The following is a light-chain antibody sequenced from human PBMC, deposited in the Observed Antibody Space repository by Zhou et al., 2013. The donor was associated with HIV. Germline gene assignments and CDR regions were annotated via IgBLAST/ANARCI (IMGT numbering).Light chain of an antibody. CDR1: QSVRSSY. J-gene: IGKJ1*01. Sequence: DIVLTQSPGTLSSSPGERVTLSCRASQSVRSSYLAWYQQRPGQAPRPLIYGASSRATGIPDRFSGSGSGTDFTLTISRLEPEDFAVYYCQQYGSSPWTFGQGTKVEIK. V-gene: IGKV3-20*01. CDR2: GAS. CDR3: QQYGSSPWT.